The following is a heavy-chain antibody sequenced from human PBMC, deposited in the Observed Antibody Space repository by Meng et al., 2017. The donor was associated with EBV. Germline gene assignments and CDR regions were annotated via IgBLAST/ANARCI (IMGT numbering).Heavy chain of an antibody. J-gene: IGHJ4*02. V-gene: IGHV1-18*01. CDR2: ISAYNGNT. CDR1: CYPFTSYC. Sequence: QCPPVQTGAEVKKPWSSVKGPCNASCYPFTSYCISWVRQVPRQGLEWMGWISAYNGNTNYAQKLQGRVTMTTDTSTSTAYMELRSLRSDDTAVYYCARGLDYFDYWGQGTLVTVSS. CDR3: ARGLDYFDY.